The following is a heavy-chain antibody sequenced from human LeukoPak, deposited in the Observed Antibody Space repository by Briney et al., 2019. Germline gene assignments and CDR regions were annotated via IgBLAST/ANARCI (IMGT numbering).Heavy chain of an antibody. D-gene: IGHD4-4*01. CDR1: GGSFSGYY. J-gene: IGHJ4*02. CDR2: IYYSGST. CDR3: ARLSPHLTTVTTDDY. Sequence: SETLSLTCAVSGGSFSGYYWTWIRQPPGKGLEWIGYIYYSGSTNYNPSLKSRVTISVDTSKNQFSLKLSSVTAADTAVYYCARLSPHLTTVTTDDYWGQGTLVTVSS. V-gene: IGHV4-59*08.